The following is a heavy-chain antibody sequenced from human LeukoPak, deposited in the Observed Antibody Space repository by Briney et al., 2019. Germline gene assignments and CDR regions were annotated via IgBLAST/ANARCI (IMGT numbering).Heavy chain of an antibody. V-gene: IGHV4-61*02. J-gene: IGHJ4*02. Sequence: SETLSLTCSVSGGSISSGSYYWNWIRQPAGKGLEWIGRIYTSGSTNYNPSFKSRVTISLDTSKNHSSLKLTSVTAADTAVYYCARLGSSWKYYFDYWGQGTLVTVSS. CDR3: ARLGSSWKYYFDY. D-gene: IGHD6-13*01. CDR2: IYTSGST. CDR1: GGSISSGSYY.